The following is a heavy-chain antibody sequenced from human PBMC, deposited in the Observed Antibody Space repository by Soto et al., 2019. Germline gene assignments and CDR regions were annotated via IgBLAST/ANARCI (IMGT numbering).Heavy chain of an antibody. D-gene: IGHD2-2*01. CDR3: ATLPRTIERTPAAIWSFDS. J-gene: IGHJ4*01. V-gene: IGHV1-24*01. CDR1: GYSLSDLS. Sequence: ASVKVSCKVSGYSLSDLSIHWVRQAPGKGLEWMGGLDAEDGETIYAQKLQGRGTMTEDTSTDTAYMELSSLTSEDTAMYYCATLPRTIERTPAAIWSFDSWGQ. CDR2: LDAEDGET.